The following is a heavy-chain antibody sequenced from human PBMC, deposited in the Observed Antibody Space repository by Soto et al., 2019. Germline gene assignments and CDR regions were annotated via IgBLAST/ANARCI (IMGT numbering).Heavy chain of an antibody. D-gene: IGHD3-22*01. J-gene: IGHJ5*02. Sequence: GASVKVSCKASGYTFTSYGISWVRQAPGQGLEWMGWISAYHGNTNYAQKLQGRVTMTTDTSTSTAYMELWSLRSDATAVYYCARGRPNYYDIGYRRGKNWFDPWGQGTLVTVSS. CDR3: ARGRPNYYDIGYRRGKNWFDP. CDR1: GYTFTSYG. CDR2: ISAYHGNT. V-gene: IGHV1-18*04.